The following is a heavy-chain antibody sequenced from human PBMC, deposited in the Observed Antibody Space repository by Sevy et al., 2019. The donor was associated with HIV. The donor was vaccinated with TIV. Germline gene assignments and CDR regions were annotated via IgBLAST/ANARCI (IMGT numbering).Heavy chain of an antibody. V-gene: IGHV1-24*01. Sequence: ASVKVSCKVSGYTLSQLSMHWVRQAPGKGLEWVGTFDPEDGRTIYAQKFQGRVTMTEDTSTDTAYMELNSLNSEDTAVEYCATTRDYYDSSGYPFDYWGQGTQVTVSS. D-gene: IGHD3-22*01. CDR3: ATTRDYYDSSGYPFDY. CDR2: FDPEDGRT. CDR1: GYTLSQLS. J-gene: IGHJ4*02.